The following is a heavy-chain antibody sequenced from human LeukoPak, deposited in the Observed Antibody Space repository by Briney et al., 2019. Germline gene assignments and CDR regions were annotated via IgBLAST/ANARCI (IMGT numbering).Heavy chain of an antibody. D-gene: IGHD3-10*01. CDR3: ARDVTMVRGVIIMDWYFDY. V-gene: IGHV4-4*07. J-gene: IGHJ4*02. CDR2: IYTSGST. CDR1: GGSISSYY. Sequence: ETLSLTCTVSGGSISSYYWSWIRQPAGKGLEWIGRIYTSGSTNYNPSLKSRVTMSVDTSKNQFSLKLSSVTAADTAVYYCARDVTMVRGVIIMDWYFDYWGQGTLVTVSS.